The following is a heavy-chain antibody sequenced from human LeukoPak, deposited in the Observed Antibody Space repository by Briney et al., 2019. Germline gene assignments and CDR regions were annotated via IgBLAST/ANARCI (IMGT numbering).Heavy chain of an antibody. CDR2: IHNSGST. Sequence: PSETLSLTCTVSGGSISSSAYHWGWIRQLPGKGLEWIGSIHNSGSTYYNPSLKSRVTISVRTSKNQFSLKLSSVTAADTAVYYCARYLGATAWYFDLWGRGTLVTVSS. CDR3: ARYLGATAWYFDL. D-gene: IGHD1-26*01. V-gene: IGHV4-39*01. J-gene: IGHJ2*01. CDR1: GGSISSSAYH.